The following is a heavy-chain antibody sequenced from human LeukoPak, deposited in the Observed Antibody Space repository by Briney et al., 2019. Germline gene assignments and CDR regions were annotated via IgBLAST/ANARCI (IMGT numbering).Heavy chain of an antibody. D-gene: IGHD3-10*01. Sequence: GASVKVSCKASGYTFTGYYMHWVRQAPGQGLEWMGWINPNSGGTNYAQKFQGRVTMTRDTSISTAYMELSRLRSDDTAVYYCARVNSGGYWFDPWGQRTLVTVSS. V-gene: IGHV1-2*02. CDR2: INPNSGGT. CDR1: GYTFTGYY. CDR3: ARVNSGGYWFDP. J-gene: IGHJ5*02.